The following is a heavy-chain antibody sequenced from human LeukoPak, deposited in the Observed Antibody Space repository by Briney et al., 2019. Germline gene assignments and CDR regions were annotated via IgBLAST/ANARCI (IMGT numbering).Heavy chain of an antibody. V-gene: IGHV3-7*01. J-gene: IGHJ5*02. CDR2: IKQDGSEK. CDR1: GFTFSSYW. Sequence: GGSLRLSCAASGFTFSSYWMSWVRQAPGKGLEWVANIKQDGSEKYYVDSVKGRFTISRDNAKNSLYLQMNSLRAEDTAVYYCARVPGYSSSWSRFDPWGQGTLVTVSS. D-gene: IGHD6-13*01. CDR3: ARVPGYSSSWSRFDP.